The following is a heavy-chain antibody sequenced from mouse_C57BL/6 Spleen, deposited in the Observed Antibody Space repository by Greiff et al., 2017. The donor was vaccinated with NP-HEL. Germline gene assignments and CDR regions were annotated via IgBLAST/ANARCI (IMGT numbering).Heavy chain of an antibody. CDR2: IDPETGGT. V-gene: IGHV1-15*01. CDR1: GYTFTDYE. D-gene: IGHD1-1*02. CDR3: TWYCKGDYFDY. J-gene: IGHJ2*01. Sequence: QVQLQQPGAELVRPGASVTLSCKASGYTFTDYEMHWVKQTPVHGLEWIGAIDPETGGTAYNQKFKGKAILTADKSSSTAYMELRSLTSEDSAVYYCTWYCKGDYFDYWGQGTTLTVSS.